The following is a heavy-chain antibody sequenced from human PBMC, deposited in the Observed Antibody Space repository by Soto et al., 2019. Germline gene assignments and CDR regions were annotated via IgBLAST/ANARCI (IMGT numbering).Heavy chain of an antibody. CDR1: GFTFSSFW. CDR2: ITEDGGDK. Sequence: EVQLVESGGGWVQPGGSLRLSCAASGFTFSSFWMNWVRRAPGKGPEWVASITEDGGDKNYVDSVRGRFTISRDNAKNSLYLQMNTLRAEDTAVYYCARGNWDYEGYWGQGTLVTVSS. V-gene: IGHV3-7*01. D-gene: IGHD1-7*01. CDR3: ARGNWDYEGY. J-gene: IGHJ4*02.